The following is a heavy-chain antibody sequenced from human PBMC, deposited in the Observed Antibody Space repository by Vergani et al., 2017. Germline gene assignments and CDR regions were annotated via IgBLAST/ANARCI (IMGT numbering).Heavy chain of an antibody. Sequence: QLQLQESGPGLVKRSATLSLTCSVSGASIRSSNYYWGWIRQPPGKGLEWIASIYYSGSTYYNPSLKSRVTISVDPSKNQFSLKLSSVTAADTAVYFCAGHSTVEWLVKLGEIDPWGQGILVTVSS. CDR3: AGHSTVEWLVKLGEIDP. V-gene: IGHV4-39*01. J-gene: IGHJ5*02. CDR2: IYYSGST. CDR1: GASIRSSNYY. D-gene: IGHD6-19*01.